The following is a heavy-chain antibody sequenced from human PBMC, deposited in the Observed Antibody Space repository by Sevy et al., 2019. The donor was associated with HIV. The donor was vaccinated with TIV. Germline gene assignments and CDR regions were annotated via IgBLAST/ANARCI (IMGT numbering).Heavy chain of an antibody. CDR2: INGGGGGT. CDR3: VKDQGWDLLGYFDY. V-gene: IGHV3-23*01. CDR1: GFPFSSYA. D-gene: IGHD1-26*01. Sequence: GGSLRLSCAASGFPFSSYAMSWVRQAPGKGLEWVAVINGGGGGTYYAASGKGRFTISRKNSKNTLFLQMISLRAEDTAVYYCVKDQGWDLLGYFDYWGQGTLVTVSS. J-gene: IGHJ4*02.